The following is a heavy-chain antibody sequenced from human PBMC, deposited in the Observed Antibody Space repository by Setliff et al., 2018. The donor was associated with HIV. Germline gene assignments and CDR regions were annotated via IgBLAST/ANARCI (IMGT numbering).Heavy chain of an antibody. CDR1: GGSISSYY. J-gene: IGHJ4*02. CDR3: ARQARGIMVDY. D-gene: IGHD1-20*01. CDR2: IYTSGST. V-gene: IGHV4-4*07. Sequence: SETLSLTCTVSGGSISSYYWCWIRQPAGQGLEWIWRIYTSGSTNYNPSRKSRVTMSVDTSKNQFSLKLSSVTAADTAVYYCARQARGIMVDYWGQGTLVTVSS.